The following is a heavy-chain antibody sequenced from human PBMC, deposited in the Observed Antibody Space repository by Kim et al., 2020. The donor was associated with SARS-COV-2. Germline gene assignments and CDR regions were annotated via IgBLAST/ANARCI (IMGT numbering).Heavy chain of an antibody. CDR3: AREVYGDYGTYYFDY. Sequence: GGSLRLSCAASGFTVSSNYMSWVRQAPGTGLEWVSVIYSGGSTYYADSVKGRFTISRDNSKNTLYLQMNSLRAEDTAVYYCAREVYGDYGTYYFDYWGQGTLVTVSS. CDR2: IYSGGST. CDR1: GFTVSSNY. D-gene: IGHD4-17*01. V-gene: IGHV3-53*01. J-gene: IGHJ4*02.